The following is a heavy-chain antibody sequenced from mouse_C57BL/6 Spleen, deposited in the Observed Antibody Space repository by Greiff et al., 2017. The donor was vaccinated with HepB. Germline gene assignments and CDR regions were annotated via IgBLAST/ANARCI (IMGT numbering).Heavy chain of an antibody. J-gene: IGHJ3*01. CDR3: ARPYDGYPAWFAY. CDR1: GYTFTDYY. V-gene: IGHV1-76*01. Sequence: QVQLQQSGAELVRPGASVKLSCKASGYTFTDYYINWVKQRPGQGLEWIARIYPGSGNTYYNEKFKGKATLTAEKSSSTAYMQLSSLTSEDSAVYFCARPYDGYPAWFAYWGQGTLVTVSA. CDR2: IYPGSGNT. D-gene: IGHD2-3*01.